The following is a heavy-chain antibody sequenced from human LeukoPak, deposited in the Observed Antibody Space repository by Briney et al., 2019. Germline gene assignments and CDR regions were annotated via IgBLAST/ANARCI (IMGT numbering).Heavy chain of an antibody. V-gene: IGHV3-20*04. CDR2: INWSGDSI. J-gene: IGHJ5*02. Sequence: GGSLRLSCAASGFTFDDFGMSWVRQVPGKGLEWVAGINWSGDSIHYADSVKGRFTISRDNAKKSVFLQMNSLRGEDTALYYCVRGPYGASISKWFDPWGQGTQVIVSP. CDR3: VRGPYGASISKWFDP. D-gene: IGHD4/OR15-4a*01. CDR1: GFTFDDFG.